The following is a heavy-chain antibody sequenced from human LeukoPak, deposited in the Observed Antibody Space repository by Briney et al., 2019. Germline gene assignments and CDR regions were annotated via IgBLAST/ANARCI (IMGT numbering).Heavy chain of an antibody. D-gene: IGHD1-26*01. CDR3: ASHPYSGSYWGAFDI. V-gene: IGHV3-7*01. CDR1: GFTFSSYW. Sequence: GGSLRLSCAASGFTFSSYWMSWVRQAPGKGLEWVANIKQDGSEKYYVDSVKGRFTISRDNAKKSLYLQMNSLRAEDTAVYYCASHPYSGSYWGAFDIWGQGTMVTVSS. CDR2: IKQDGSEK. J-gene: IGHJ3*02.